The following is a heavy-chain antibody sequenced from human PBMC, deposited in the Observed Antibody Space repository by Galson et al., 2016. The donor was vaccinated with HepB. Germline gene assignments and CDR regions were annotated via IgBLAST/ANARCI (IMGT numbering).Heavy chain of an antibody. CDR2: VSYDGRNK. V-gene: IGHV3-30*18. Sequence: LRLSCAASGFAFSNYAMHWVRQAPGKGLEWVAVVSYDGRNKYYADSVKGRSTISRDNSKNTVYLQMNRLRVEDTAVYYCAKNDILAGYSAFDYWGQGTLVTVSS. CDR1: GFAFSNYA. J-gene: IGHJ4*02. D-gene: IGHD3-9*01. CDR3: AKNDILAGYSAFDY.